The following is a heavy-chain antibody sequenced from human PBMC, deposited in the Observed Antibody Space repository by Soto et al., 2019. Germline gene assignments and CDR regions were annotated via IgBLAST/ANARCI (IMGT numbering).Heavy chain of an antibody. D-gene: IGHD3-9*01. CDR3: ARAPVLRYFDWPPVDYYGMDV. V-gene: IGHV1-2*04. CDR2: INPNSGGT. J-gene: IGHJ6*02. Sequence: ASVKVSCKAAGYTFTGYYMHWGRQAPGQGLEWMGWINPNSGGTNYAQKFQGWVTMTRDTSISTAYMELSRLRSDDTAVYYCARAPVLRYFDWPPVDYYGMDVWGQGTTVTVSS. CDR1: GYTFTGYY.